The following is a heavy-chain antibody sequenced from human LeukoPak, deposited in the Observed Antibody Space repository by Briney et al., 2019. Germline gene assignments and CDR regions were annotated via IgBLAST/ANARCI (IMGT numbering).Heavy chain of an antibody. D-gene: IGHD3-3*01. Sequence: GGSLRLSCAASGFTFSSYTMNWVRQAPGKGLEWVANINQDGSEKYYVDSVKGRFTISRDNAKNSLYLQMNSLRAEDTAVYYCARDGIRFLEWLRAYYFDYWGQGTLVTVSS. CDR2: INQDGSEK. CDR3: ARDGIRFLEWLRAYYFDY. V-gene: IGHV3-7*05. CDR1: GFTFSSYT. J-gene: IGHJ4*02.